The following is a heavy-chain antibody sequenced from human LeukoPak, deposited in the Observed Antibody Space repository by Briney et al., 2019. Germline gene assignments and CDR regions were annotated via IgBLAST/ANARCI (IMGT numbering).Heavy chain of an antibody. D-gene: IGHD1-20*01. CDR2: ISSGSSTI. CDR3: AREITAGSFVFDF. Sequence: GGSLRLSCAASGFTFSSYSMKWVRQAPGKGLEWVSYISSGSSTIHYADSVKGRFTVSRDNAKNSLYLQMNSLRAEDTAVYFCAREITAGSFVFDFCGQGTLVTVSS. CDR1: GFTFSSYS. V-gene: IGHV3-48*04. J-gene: IGHJ4*02.